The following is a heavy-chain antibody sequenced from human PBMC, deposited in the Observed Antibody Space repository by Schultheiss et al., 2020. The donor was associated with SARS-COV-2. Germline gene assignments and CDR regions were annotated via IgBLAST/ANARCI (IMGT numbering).Heavy chain of an antibody. V-gene: IGHV4-34*01. CDR3: ATVRVVPAAGTTYYYYYGMDV. J-gene: IGHJ6*02. Sequence: SETLSLTCAVYGGSFSGYYWIWIRQPPGKGLEWIGYIYYSGSTYYNPSLKSRVTISVDTSKNQFSLKLSSVTAADTAVYYCATVRVVPAAGTTYYYYYGMDVWGQGTTVTVSS. CDR1: GGSFSGYY. CDR2: IYYSGST. D-gene: IGHD2-2*01.